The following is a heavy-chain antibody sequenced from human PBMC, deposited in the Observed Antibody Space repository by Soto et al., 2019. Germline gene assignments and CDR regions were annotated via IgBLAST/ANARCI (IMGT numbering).Heavy chain of an antibody. CDR3: ARFPAAITANYYYYYYMDV. Sequence: SETLSLTCTVSGGSISSYYWSWIRQPPGKGLEWIGYIYYSGSTNYNPSLKSRVTISVDTSKNQFSLKLSSVTAADTAVYYCARFPAAITANYYYYYYMDVWGKGTKV. V-gene: IGHV4-59*08. CDR2: IYYSGST. J-gene: IGHJ6*03. CDR1: GGSISSYY. D-gene: IGHD2-2*02.